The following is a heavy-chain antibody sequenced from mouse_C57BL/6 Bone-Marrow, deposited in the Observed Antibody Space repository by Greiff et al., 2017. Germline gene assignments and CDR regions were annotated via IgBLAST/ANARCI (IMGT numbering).Heavy chain of an antibody. Sequence: QVQLQQPGAELVKPGASVKMSCKASGYTFTSYWITWVKQRPGQGLEWIGDIYPGSGSTNYNEKFKSKSTLTVDTSSSTDYMQLSSLTSEDSEVYYCARGGIDSNYWYFDVWGTGTTVTVSS. J-gene: IGHJ1*03. D-gene: IGHD2-5*01. CDR2: IYPGSGST. CDR1: GYTFTSYW. CDR3: ARGGIDSNYWYFDV. V-gene: IGHV1-55*01.